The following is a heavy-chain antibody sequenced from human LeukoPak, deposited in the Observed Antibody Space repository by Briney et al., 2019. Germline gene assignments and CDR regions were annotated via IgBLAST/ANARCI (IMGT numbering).Heavy chain of an antibody. CDR3: ASPGEKDYYFDY. Sequence: ASVKVSCKASGYTFTSYYMHWVRQAPGQGLEWMGIINPSGGSTSYAQRFQGRVTITRDTSTSTVYTELSSLRSEDTAVYYCASPGEKDYYFDYWGQGTLVTVSS. J-gene: IGHJ4*02. CDR1: GYTFTSYY. D-gene: IGHD3-16*01. CDR2: INPSGGST. V-gene: IGHV1-46*01.